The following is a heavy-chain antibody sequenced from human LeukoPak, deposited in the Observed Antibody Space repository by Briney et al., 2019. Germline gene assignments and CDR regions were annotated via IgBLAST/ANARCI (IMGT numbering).Heavy chain of an antibody. CDR1: GFTSDDHG. J-gene: IGHJ4*02. V-gene: IGHV3-20*04. CDR2: INWNGGST. CDR3: AGGDRSGWYFDY. D-gene: IGHD6-19*01. Sequence: GGSLRLSCAASGFTSDDHGMSWVRQAPGKGLEWVSGINWNGGSTGYADSVKGRFTISRGNAKNSLYLQMNSLRAEDTALYYCAGGDRSGWYFDYWGQGTLVTVSS.